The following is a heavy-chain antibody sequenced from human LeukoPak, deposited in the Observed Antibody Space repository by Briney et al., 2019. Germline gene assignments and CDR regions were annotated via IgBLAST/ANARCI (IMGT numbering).Heavy chain of an antibody. CDR1: GYTFTGYY. V-gene: IGHV1-2*02. CDR2: INPNSGGT. D-gene: IGHD3-10*01. CDR3: ARDPLYGSGSYFFDF. Sequence: GASVKVSCKASGYTFTGYYMHWVRQAPGQGLEWMGWINPNSGGTNYAQKFQGRVTMTRDTSISTVYMELSRLRSDDTAVYYCARDPLYGSGSYFFDFWGQGTLVTASS. J-gene: IGHJ4*02.